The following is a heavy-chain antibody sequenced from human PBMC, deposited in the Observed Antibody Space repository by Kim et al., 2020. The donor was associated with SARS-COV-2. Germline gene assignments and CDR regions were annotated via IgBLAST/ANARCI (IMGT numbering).Heavy chain of an antibody. Sequence: GGSLRLSCAASGFTFSSYGMHWVRQAPGKGLEWVAVISYDGSNKYYADSVKGRFTISRDNSKNTLYLQMNSLRAEDTAVYYCAKGAVRGALYYYGMDVWGQGTTVTVSS. CDR3: AKGAVRGALYYYGMDV. V-gene: IGHV3-30*18. J-gene: IGHJ6*02. CDR1: GFTFSSYG. CDR2: ISYDGSNK. D-gene: IGHD3-10*01.